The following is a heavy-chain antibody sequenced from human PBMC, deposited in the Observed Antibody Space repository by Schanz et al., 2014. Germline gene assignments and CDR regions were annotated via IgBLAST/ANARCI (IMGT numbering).Heavy chain of an antibody. V-gene: IGHV3-48*02. CDR2: ISSFISTI. J-gene: IGHJ6*02. CDR1: RFTFSDYW. CDR3: AREVERFGENYYYYAMDV. Sequence: EVQLVESGGGLIQPGGSLRLSCAASRFTFSDYWMSWVRQAPGKGLEWVAYISSFISTIEYADSVKGRFTISRDNAKNSLYLQMSSLRDEDTAVYYCAREVERFGENYYYYAMDVWGQGTTVTVSS. D-gene: IGHD3-10*01.